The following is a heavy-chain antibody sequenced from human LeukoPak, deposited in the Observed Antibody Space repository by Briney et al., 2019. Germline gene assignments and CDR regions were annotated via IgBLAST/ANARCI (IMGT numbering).Heavy chain of an antibody. Sequence: GGSLRLSCAASGFTFSSYAMHWVRQAPGKGLEWVAVISYDGSNKYYADSVKGRFTISRDNAKNSLYLQMNSLRAEDTAVYYCAKGSKEVLFTRDHYMDVWGKGTTVTISS. CDR2: ISYDGSNK. V-gene: IGHV3-30*04. D-gene: IGHD3-3*01. CDR3: AKGSKEVLFTRDHYMDV. CDR1: GFTFSSYA. J-gene: IGHJ6*03.